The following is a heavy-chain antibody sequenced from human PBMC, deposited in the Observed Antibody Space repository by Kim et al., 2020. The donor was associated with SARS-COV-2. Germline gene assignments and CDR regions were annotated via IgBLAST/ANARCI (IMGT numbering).Heavy chain of an antibody. V-gene: IGHV3-23*01. D-gene: IGHD6-13*01. CDR2: ISGSGGST. Sequence: GGSLRLSCAASGFTFSSYAMSWVRQAPGKGLEWVSAISGSGGSTYYADSVKGRFTISRDNSKNTLYLQMNSLRAEDTAVYYCAKGHIAAAAGNKYYFDYWGQGTLVTVSS. CDR3: AKGHIAAAAGNKYYFDY. CDR1: GFTFSSYA. J-gene: IGHJ4*02.